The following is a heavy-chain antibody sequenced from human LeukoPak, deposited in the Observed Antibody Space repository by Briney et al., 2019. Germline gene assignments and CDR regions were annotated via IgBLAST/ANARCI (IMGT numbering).Heavy chain of an antibody. Sequence: ASVKVSCKASGYTFTSYGISWVGQAPGQGVEWMGWISAYHSNTNYAQKLQARVTMTTDTSTSTAYMELRSLRSDDTAVYYCARWGLGIANLIDYWGQGTLVTVSS. D-gene: IGHD6-13*01. J-gene: IGHJ4*02. CDR3: ARWGLGIANLIDY. CDR1: GYTFTSYG. CDR2: ISAYHSNT. V-gene: IGHV1-18*01.